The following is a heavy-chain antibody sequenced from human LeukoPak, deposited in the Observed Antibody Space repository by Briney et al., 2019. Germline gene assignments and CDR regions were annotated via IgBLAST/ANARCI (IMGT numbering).Heavy chain of an antibody. J-gene: IGHJ4*02. CDR3: ARGGVNPVDH. CDR2: MNEYSTTI. Sequence: GGSLRLSCAASGYPFNCFWMHWVRQAPGKGLVWVSDMNEYSTTIRYADSVKGRFTISRDNAKSILYLQMNNLRAEDTAMYFCARGGVNPVDHWGQGTLVTVSS. CDR1: GYPFNCFW. V-gene: IGHV3-74*01. D-gene: IGHD1-14*01.